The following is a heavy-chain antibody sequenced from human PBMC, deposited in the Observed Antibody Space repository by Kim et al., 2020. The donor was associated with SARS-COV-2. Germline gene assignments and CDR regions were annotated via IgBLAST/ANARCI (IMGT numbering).Heavy chain of an antibody. CDR1: GFTFSRYG. J-gene: IGHJ4*02. Sequence: GGSLRLSCAASGFTFSRYGMHWVRQAPGKGLEWVAVTWYDGSNKYYADSAKGRFTISRDNSKNTLYLQMNSLRAEDTAVYYCARDTIGYGGNLDYWGQGTLVTVSS. CDR3: ARDTIGYGGNLDY. V-gene: IGHV3-33*01. D-gene: IGHD2-21*01. CDR2: TWYDGSNK.